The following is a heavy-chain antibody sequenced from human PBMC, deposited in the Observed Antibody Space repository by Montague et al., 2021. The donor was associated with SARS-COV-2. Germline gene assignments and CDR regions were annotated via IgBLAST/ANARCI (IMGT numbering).Heavy chain of an antibody. Sequence: SETLSLTCTVSGDSISSLHYYWGWIRQSPGKGLEWIGNVFYRGSTYYXXXLRSRVTISVDTSKNQFALRLRSVTATDTAIYYCARRAGVVGDTRFDYWGQGILVTVSS. CDR1: GDSISSLHYY. D-gene: IGHD1-26*01. CDR2: VFYRGST. CDR3: ARRAGVVGDTRFDY. J-gene: IGHJ4*01. V-gene: IGHV4-39*01.